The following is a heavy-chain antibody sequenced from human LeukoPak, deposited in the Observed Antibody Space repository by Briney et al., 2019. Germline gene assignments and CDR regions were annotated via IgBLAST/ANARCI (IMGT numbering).Heavy chain of an antibody. CDR2: IRFDGSNK. CDR1: GFTFSSYG. J-gene: IGHJ4*02. V-gene: IGHV3-30*02. CDR3: AKPHFDY. Sequence: GGPLRLSCAASGFTFSSYGIHWVRQAPGKGLEWVAFIRFDGSNKYYADSVKGRFTISRDNSKNMLYLQMNSLRAEDTAVYYCAKPHFDYWGQGTLVTVSS.